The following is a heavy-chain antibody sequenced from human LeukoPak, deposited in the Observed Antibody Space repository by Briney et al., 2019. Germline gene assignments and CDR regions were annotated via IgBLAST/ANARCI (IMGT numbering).Heavy chain of an antibody. D-gene: IGHD6-19*01. CDR3: ARVRAGSGWYLVAFDI. CDR1: GGSISSGSYY. J-gene: IGHJ3*02. CDR2: IYTSGST. Sequence: SQTLSLTCTVSGGSISSGSYYWSWIRQPAGKGLEWIGRIYTSGSTNYNPSLKSRVTISVDTSKNQFSLKLSSVTAADTAVYYCARVRAGSGWYLVAFDIWGQGTMVTVSS. V-gene: IGHV4-61*02.